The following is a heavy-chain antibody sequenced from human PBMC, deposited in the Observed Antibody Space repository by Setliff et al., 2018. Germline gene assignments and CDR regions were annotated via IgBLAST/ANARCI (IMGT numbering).Heavy chain of an antibody. D-gene: IGHD2-2*01. J-gene: IGHJ4*02. Sequence: ASVKVSCKASGYTFSRYGFSWVRQAPGQGLEWMGWIDAYAQKFQGRVTMTIDTLTSTAYMELRSLRSDDTAVYYCARGPLDFVVTPAAAKFDYWGQGTLVTVSS. CDR3: ARGPLDFVVTPAAAKFDY. V-gene: IGHV1-18*01. CDR2: IDA. CDR1: GYTFSRYG.